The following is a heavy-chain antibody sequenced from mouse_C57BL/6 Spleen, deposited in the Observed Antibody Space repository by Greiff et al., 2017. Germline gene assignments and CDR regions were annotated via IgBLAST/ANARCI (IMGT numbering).Heavy chain of an antibody. CDR3: ARSYSPPAFAY. J-gene: IGHJ3*01. CDR1: GYAFTNYL. CDR2: INPGSGGT. V-gene: IGHV1-54*01. D-gene: IGHD1-1*01. Sequence: QVQLQQSGAELVRPGPSVKVSCKASGYAFTNYLIEWVKQRPGQGLEWLGVINPGSGGTNYNEKFKGKATLTADKSSSNVYMQLSSMTSEDAAVYVCARSYSPPAFAYWGQGTLVTVSA.